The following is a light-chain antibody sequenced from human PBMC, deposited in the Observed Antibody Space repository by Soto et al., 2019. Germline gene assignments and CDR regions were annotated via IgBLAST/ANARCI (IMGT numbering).Light chain of an antibody. CDR3: QQYGSTPVT. Sequence: EIVMTQSPATLSVSPGERATLSCRPSQSVTSSYLAWYQQKPGQAAKLLIYGASSRATGIPDRFSGSGSGTDLTLTISRLEPEDFEVYYCQQYGSTPVTFGQGTKVDIK. V-gene: IGKV3-20*01. J-gene: IGKJ1*01. CDR1: QSVTSSY. CDR2: GAS.